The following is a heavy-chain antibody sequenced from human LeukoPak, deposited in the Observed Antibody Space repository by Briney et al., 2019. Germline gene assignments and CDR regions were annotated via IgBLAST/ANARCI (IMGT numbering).Heavy chain of an antibody. CDR2: INSDGTTT. V-gene: IGHV3-74*01. CDR3: ARYTDDSSGYYYFDY. Sequence: GGSLRLSCAASGFTFSSYWMHWVRQAPGEGLVWVSRINSDGTTTNYGDSVEGRFTISRDNAKNTLYLQMSRLRHDDTAVYYCARYTDDSSGYYYFDYWGQGTLVTVSS. D-gene: IGHD3-22*01. CDR1: GFTFSSYW. J-gene: IGHJ4*02.